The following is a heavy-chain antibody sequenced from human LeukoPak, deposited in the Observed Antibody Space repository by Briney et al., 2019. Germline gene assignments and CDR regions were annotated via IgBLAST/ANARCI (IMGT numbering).Heavy chain of an antibody. J-gene: IGHJ5*02. Sequence: ASVKVSCKASGYTFTGHYMQWVRQGPGQGLEWMGWIHPNSGDTNYAQKFQGRVSMTRDTSVSTAYMELRRLRSDDTAMYYCARDSDYNWFDPWGQGTLVTVSS. V-gene: IGHV1-2*02. CDR1: GYTFTGHY. CDR3: ARDSDYNWFDP. CDR2: IHPNSGDT.